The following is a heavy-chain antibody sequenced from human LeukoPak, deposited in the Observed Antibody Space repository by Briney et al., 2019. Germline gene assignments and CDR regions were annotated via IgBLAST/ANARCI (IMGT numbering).Heavy chain of an antibody. J-gene: IGHJ3*02. CDR2: IIPIFGTA. CDR1: GGTFSSYA. V-gene: IGHV1-69*13. D-gene: IGHD3-3*01. CDR3: ARDRKYYDFWSGYHPDAFDI. Sequence: GASVKVSCKASGGTFSSYAISWVRQAPGQGLEWMGGIIPIFGTANYAQKFQGRVTITADESTSTAYMELSSLRSEDTAVYYCARDRKYYDFWSGYHPDAFDIWGQGTMVTVSS.